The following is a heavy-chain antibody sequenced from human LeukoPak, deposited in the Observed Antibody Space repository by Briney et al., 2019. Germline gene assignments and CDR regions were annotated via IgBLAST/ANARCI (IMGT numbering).Heavy chain of an antibody. V-gene: IGHV4-39*02. CDR2: IYYSGSA. CDR3: ARDDLVYTVHHGMDV. D-gene: IGHD2-8*01. Sequence: SETLSLTCTVSGGSTSSSSYYWGWIRQPPGKGLEWIGSIYYSGSAYYNPSLKSRVTISVDTSKNQFSLKLSSVTAADTAVYYCARDDLVYTVHHGMDVWGRGTTVTVSS. J-gene: IGHJ6*02. CDR1: GGSTSSSSYY.